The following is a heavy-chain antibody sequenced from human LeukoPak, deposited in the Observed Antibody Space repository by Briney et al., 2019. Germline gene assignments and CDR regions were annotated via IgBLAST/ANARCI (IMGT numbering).Heavy chain of an antibody. CDR2: ISVRAGTI. D-gene: IGHD3-22*01. V-gene: IGHV3-48*03. CDR1: GFGFGQYE. J-gene: IGHJ6*02. Sequence: PGGSLRLSCAASGFGFGQYEMNWARQAPGKGLEWIAYISVRAGTIYYGDSAEGRLTISRDDAKNSLYLQMNGLRVEDTAIYYCAKDFPHYYEVPHGMDVWGQGTTVTV. CDR3: AKDFPHYYEVPHGMDV.